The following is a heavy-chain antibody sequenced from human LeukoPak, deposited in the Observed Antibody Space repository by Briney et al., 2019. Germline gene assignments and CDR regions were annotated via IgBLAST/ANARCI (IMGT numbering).Heavy chain of an antibody. Sequence: GGSLRLSCAASGFTFSSYAMHWVRQAPGKGLEWVAVISYDGSNKYYADSVKGRFTISRDNSKNTLYLQMNSLRAEDTAVYYCARGKYYYDYTPPDYWGQGTLVTVSS. CDR2: ISYDGSNK. CDR1: GFTFSSYA. D-gene: IGHD3-22*01. V-gene: IGHV3-30-3*01. J-gene: IGHJ4*02. CDR3: ARGKYYYDYTPPDY.